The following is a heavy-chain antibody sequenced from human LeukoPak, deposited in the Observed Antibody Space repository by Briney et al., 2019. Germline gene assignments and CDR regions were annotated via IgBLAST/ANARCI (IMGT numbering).Heavy chain of an antibody. CDR3: ARVRDIALAEAFDI. CDR2: ISSSSIYI. V-gene: IGHV3-21*01. D-gene: IGHD5-18*01. CDR1: DFTFSSFS. J-gene: IGHJ3*02. Sequence: AGGSLRLSCAASDFTFSSFSMNWVRQAPGKGLEWVSSISSSSIYIYYVDSVKGRFTISRDNAKNSLYLQMNSLRAEDTAVYYCARVRDIALAEAFDIWGQGTMVTVSS.